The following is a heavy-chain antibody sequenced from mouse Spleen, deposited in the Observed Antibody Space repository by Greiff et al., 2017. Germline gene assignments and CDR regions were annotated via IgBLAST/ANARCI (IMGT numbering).Heavy chain of an antibody. V-gene: IGHV1-61*01. J-gene: IGHJ3*01. CDR1: GYTFTSYW. CDR2: IYPSDSET. CDR3: ARRGLGWFAY. Sequence: VQLQQPGAELVRPGSSVKLSCKASGYTFTSYWMDWVKQRPGQGLEWIGNIYPSDSETHYNQKFKDKATLTVDKSSSTAYMQLSSLTSEDSAVYYCARRGLGWFAYWGQGTLVTVSA. D-gene: IGHD3-3*01.